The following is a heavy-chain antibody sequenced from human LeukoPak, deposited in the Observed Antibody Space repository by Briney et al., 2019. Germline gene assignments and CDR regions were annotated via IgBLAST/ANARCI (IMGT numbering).Heavy chain of an antibody. CDR3: ARHSYGTFDY. CDR2: IYYSGNT. CDR1: GDSINTKSYY. D-gene: IGHD5-18*01. J-gene: IGHJ4*02. Sequence: SETLSLTCTVSGDSINTKSYYWGWIRQPPGKGLEWIGSIYYSGNTYYNPSLESRVTLSIDTSKNQFSLRLSSVTAADTAAYYCARHSYGTFDYWGQGTLVTVSS. V-gene: IGHV4-39*01.